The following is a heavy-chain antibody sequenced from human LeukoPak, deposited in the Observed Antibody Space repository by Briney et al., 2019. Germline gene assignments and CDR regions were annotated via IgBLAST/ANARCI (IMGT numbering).Heavy chain of an antibody. D-gene: IGHD5-12*01. CDR1: GFSFSTSW. Sequence: GGSLRLSCAASGFSFSTSWMAWVRQAPGKGLQWVGNINPDESHTDYIDSVKGRFTMSRDNAENSLFLQVHSLRDEDTAVYYCARDRAYDAFGYWGRGTLVTVSS. J-gene: IGHJ4*02. V-gene: IGHV3-7*01. CDR3: ARDRAYDAFGY. CDR2: INPDESHT.